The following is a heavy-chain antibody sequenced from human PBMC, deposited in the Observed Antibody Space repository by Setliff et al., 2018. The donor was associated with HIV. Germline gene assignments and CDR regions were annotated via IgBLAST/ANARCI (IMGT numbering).Heavy chain of an antibody. J-gene: IGHJ3*02. CDR3: AKDGDYSNWDYDAFDI. CDR2: INYDESSE. V-gene: IGHV3-30*02. Sequence: PGGSLRLSCAASGFTFTAHGMHWVRQAPDKGLEWVAFINYDESSEYYVDSVKGRVTISRDNSKNTVDLQMNSLRAEDTAVYYCAKDGDYSNWDYDAFDIWGQGTMVTVSS. CDR1: GFTFTAHG. D-gene: IGHD1-7*01.